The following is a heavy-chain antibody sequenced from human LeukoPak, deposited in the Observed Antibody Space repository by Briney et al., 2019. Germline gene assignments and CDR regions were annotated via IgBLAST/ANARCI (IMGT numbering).Heavy chain of an antibody. CDR1: GGSISSYY. CDR2: IYYSGST. CDR3: AGVIPQWLVTNWFDP. Sequence: SETLSLTCTVSGGSISSYYWSWIRQPPGKGLEWTGYIYYSGSTNYNPSLKSRVTISVDTSKNQFSLKLSSVTAADTAVYYCAGVIPQWLVTNWFDPWGQGTLVTVSS. V-gene: IGHV4-59*01. J-gene: IGHJ5*02. D-gene: IGHD6-19*01.